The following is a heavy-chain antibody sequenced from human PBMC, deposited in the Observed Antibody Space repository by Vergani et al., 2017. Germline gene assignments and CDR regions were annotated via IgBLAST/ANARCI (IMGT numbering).Heavy chain of an antibody. J-gene: IGHJ6*02. CDR2: IFSNDEK. Sequence: QVTLKESGPVLVKPTETLTLTCTVSGFSLSNARMGVSWIRQPPGKALEWLAHIFSNDEKSYSTSLKSRLTISKATSNRQVVLTMTNMDPVDTATYYCGRRLVGYDFWSGYGPYGMDVWGQGTTVTVSS. CDR1: GFSLSNARMG. D-gene: IGHD3-3*01. CDR3: GRRLVGYDFWSGYGPYGMDV. V-gene: IGHV2-26*01.